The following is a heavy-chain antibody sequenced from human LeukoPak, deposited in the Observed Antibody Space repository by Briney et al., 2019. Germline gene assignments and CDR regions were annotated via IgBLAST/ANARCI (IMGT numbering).Heavy chain of an antibody. J-gene: IGHJ4*02. V-gene: IGHV3-23*01. CDR3: AKDRRGSLSGWPFDY. CDR2: ISGSGGST. D-gene: IGHD6-19*01. Sequence: GGSLRLSCAASGFTFSSYAMSWVRQAPGKGLEWVSAISGSGGSTYYADSVKGRFTISRDNSKNTLYLQMNSLRAEDTAVYYCAKDRRGSLSGWPFDYWGQGTLVTVSS. CDR1: GFTFSSYA.